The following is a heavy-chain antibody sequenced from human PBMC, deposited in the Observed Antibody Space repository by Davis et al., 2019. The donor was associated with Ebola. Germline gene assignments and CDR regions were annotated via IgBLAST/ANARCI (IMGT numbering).Heavy chain of an antibody. CDR2: INPNSGGT. D-gene: IGHD2-15*01. CDR1: GYTFTSYY. V-gene: IGHV1-2*04. CDR3: AREGCSGGSCYGWFDP. J-gene: IGHJ5*02. Sequence: AASVKVSCKASGYTFTSYYMHWVRQAPGQGLEWMGWINPNSGGTNYAQKFQGWVTMTRDTSISTAYMELSRRRSDDTAVDYCAREGCSGGSCYGWFDPWGQGTLVTVSS.